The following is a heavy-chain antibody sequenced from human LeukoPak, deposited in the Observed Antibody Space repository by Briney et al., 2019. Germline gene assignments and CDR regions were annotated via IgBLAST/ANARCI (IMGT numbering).Heavy chain of an antibody. Sequence: GGSLRLFCAASGFIFSSYAMSWVRQDPGKGLEWVSAISGSGGSTYYADSVKGRFTISRDNSKNTLYLQMNSLRAEDTAVYYCARKVYSSSWYPSDYWGQGTLVTVSS. CDR2: ISGSGGST. J-gene: IGHJ4*02. CDR3: ARKVYSSSWYPSDY. D-gene: IGHD6-13*01. V-gene: IGHV3-23*01. CDR1: GFIFSSYA.